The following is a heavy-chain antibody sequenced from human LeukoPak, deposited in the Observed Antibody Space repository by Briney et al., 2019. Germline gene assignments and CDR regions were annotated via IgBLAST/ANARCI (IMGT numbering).Heavy chain of an antibody. D-gene: IGHD2-15*01. CDR3: ASSYCSGGSCYGGNWFDP. J-gene: IGHJ5*02. CDR2: IIPIFGTA. V-gene: IGHV1-69*13. Sequence: SVKVSCKASGGTFSSYAISWVRQAPGQGLEWMGEIIPIFGTANYAQKFQGRVTITADESTSTAYMELSSLRSEDTAVYYCASSYCSGGSCYGGNWFDPWGQGTLVTVSS. CDR1: GGTFSSYA.